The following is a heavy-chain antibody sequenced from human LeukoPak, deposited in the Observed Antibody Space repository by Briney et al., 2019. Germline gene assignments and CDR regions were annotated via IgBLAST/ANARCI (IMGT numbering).Heavy chain of an antibody. D-gene: IGHD3-22*01. CDR2: IRYDGSNK. V-gene: IGHV3-30*02. J-gene: IGHJ4*02. Sequence: GGSLRLSCAASGFTFSSYGMHWVRQAPGQGLEWVAFIRYDGSNKYYAESVKGRLTISRDNSKNTLYLQMNSLRAEDTAVYYCAKDLRGGYYDSSGTFDYWGQGTLVTVSS. CDR3: AKDLRGGYYDSSGTFDY. CDR1: GFTFSSYG.